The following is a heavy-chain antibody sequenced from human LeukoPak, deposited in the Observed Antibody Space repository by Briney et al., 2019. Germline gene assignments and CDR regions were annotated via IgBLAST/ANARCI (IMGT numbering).Heavy chain of an antibody. CDR2: ISWNSCSI. Sequence: PGGSLRLSCAASGFTFDDYAMHWVRQAPGKGLEWVSGISWNSCSIGYADSVKGRFTISRDNAKNSPYLQMNSLRSEDTAVYYCASSIAARQSYYYYMDVWGKGTTVTVSS. CDR3: ASSIAARQSYYYYMDV. V-gene: IGHV3-9*01. J-gene: IGHJ6*03. CDR1: GFTFDDYA. D-gene: IGHD6-6*01.